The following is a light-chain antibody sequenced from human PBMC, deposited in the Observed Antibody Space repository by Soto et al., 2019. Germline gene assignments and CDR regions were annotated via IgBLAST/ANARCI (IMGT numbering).Light chain of an antibody. CDR2: GAS. CDR3: QQYGSSLFT. Sequence: EIVLTQSPGTLSLSPGERATLSCRASQSVSSSYLAWNQQKPGQAPRLLIYGASSRATGIPDRFSGSGSGTDFTLTISRLEPEDFALYYCQQYGSSLFTFGPGTKVDIK. J-gene: IGKJ3*01. V-gene: IGKV3-20*01. CDR1: QSVSSSY.